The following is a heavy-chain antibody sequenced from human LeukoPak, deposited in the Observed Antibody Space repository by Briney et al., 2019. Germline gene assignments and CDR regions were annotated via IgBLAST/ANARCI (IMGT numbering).Heavy chain of an antibody. CDR1: GFSFINYG. J-gene: IGHJ4*02. Sequence: GGSLRLSCAASGFSFINYGMHWVRQAPGKGLEWVSRIHSDGINTNYADFVKGRFTITRDNAKNTLYLQMNSLRAEDTAVYYCARVAYISTWYVDYWGQGTLVNVPS. CDR2: IHSDGINT. V-gene: IGHV3-74*01. D-gene: IGHD6-13*01. CDR3: ARVAYISTWYVDY.